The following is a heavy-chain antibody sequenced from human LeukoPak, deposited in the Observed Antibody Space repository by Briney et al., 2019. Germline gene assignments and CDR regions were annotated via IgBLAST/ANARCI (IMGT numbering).Heavy chain of an antibody. CDR3: AGDFGGYCSSSNCYLGYLDY. D-gene: IGHD2-2*01. V-gene: IGHV3-15*01. J-gene: IGHJ4*02. CDR2: IKSKSDGETT. Sequence: GGSLRLSCAASGFTFSNAWMSWVRQAPGKGLEWVGRIKSKSDGETTDYAAPVKGRFTISRDDSKNTLYLQMNSLRAEDTAVYSCAGDFGGYCSSSNCYLGYLDYWGQGTLVTVSS. CDR1: GFTFSNAW.